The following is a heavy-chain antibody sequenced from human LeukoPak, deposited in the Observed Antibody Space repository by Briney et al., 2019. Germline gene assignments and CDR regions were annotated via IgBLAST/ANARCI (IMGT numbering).Heavy chain of an antibody. J-gene: IGHJ6*02. V-gene: IGHV3-23*01. CDR1: GFTFSSYA. CDR3: AKVAAAGIGYYYGMDV. CDR2: ISGSGGST. Sequence: PGGSLRLSCAASGFTFSSYAMSWVRQAPGKGLEWVSAISGSGGSTYYADSVKGRFTISRDNSKNTLYLQMNSLRAEDTAVYYCAKVAAAGIGYYYGMDVWGQGTTVTASS. D-gene: IGHD6-13*01.